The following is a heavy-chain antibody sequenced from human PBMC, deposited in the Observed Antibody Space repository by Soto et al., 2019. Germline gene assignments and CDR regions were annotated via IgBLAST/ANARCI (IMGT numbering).Heavy chain of an antibody. CDR3: ARVPSGAYDSSGYYFDY. Sequence: SETLSLTCTVSGGSISSGGYYWSWIRQHPGKGLEWIGYIYYSGSTYYNPSLKSRVTISVDTSKNQFSLKLSSVTAADTAVYYCARVPSGAYDSSGYYFDYWGQGTLVTVSS. J-gene: IGHJ4*02. V-gene: IGHV4-31*03. D-gene: IGHD3-22*01. CDR2: IYYSGST. CDR1: GGSISSGGYY.